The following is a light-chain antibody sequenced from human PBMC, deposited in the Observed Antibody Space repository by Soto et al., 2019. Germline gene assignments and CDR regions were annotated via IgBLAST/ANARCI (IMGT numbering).Light chain of an antibody. CDR2: AAS. J-gene: IGKJ1*01. Sequence: DIQMTQSPSSLSASVGDRVTITCRASQGISNFLAWYQQKPGNVPKLLIYAASTLQSGVPSRFSGSGSGTDFTVTISSLQPEDVATYYCQKYNSAPRTFGQGTKVEIK. V-gene: IGKV1-27*01. CDR1: QGISNF. CDR3: QKYNSAPRT.